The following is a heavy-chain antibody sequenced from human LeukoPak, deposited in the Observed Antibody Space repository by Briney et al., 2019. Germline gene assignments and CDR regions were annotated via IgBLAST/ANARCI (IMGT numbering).Heavy chain of an antibody. CDR1: GGSISSCDYY. D-gene: IGHD1-20*01. CDR3: VRGLDDNITYRAFHI. J-gene: IGHJ3*02. Sequence: SQTLSLTCTVSGGSISSCDYYWSWIRQPPGKGLEWIGYIYYSGSTYYNPSLKSRVTISVDTSKNQFSLKLSSLSAADTAVYYCVRGLDDNITYRAFHIWGQGTMVTVSS. CDR2: IYYSGST. V-gene: IGHV4-30-4*08.